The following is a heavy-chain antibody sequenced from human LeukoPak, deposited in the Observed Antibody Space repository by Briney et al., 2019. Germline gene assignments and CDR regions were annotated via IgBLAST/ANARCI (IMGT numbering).Heavy chain of an antibody. CDR1: GFTFNIYA. D-gene: IGHD3-10*01. V-gene: IGHV3-23*01. CDR3: ARDGVVGLWFGELRVSGMDV. CDR2: ISGSGDTT. J-gene: IGHJ6*04. Sequence: LGASRRLSCAASGFTFNIYAMNWVRQAPGKGLEWVSSISGSGDTTYYADSVKGRFTISRDNSKKTLSLQMNSLRAEDTAVYYCARDGVVGLWFGELRVSGMDVWGKGTTVTVSS.